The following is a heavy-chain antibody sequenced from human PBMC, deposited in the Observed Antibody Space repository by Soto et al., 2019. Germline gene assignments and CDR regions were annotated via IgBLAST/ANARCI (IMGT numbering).Heavy chain of an antibody. CDR3: ARRAETNGWNGFGADKYYFDF. Sequence: QVQLVQSGAEVRKPGASVKVSCEASGYTFTSYDIYWVRQATGQGLEWMGWMNPNTGNSGYAQKFLGRVAMTSDTSIRTAHMELSSLRSEDTAVYYCARRAETNGWNGFGADKYYFDFWGQGTLVTVSS. D-gene: IGHD1-1*01. V-gene: IGHV1-8*01. J-gene: IGHJ4*02. CDR2: MNPNTGNS. CDR1: GYTFTSYD.